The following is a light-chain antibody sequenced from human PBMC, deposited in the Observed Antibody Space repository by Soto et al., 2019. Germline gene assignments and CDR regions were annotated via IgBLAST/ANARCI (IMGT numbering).Light chain of an antibody. Sequence: QSALTQPPSASGSPGQSVTISCTGNNSNLGAGYDVHWYQQLPGAAPKLVIFGNRNRPSGVPERFSGSKSGTSASLAITGLQAEDEADYYCQAYDYSLTAFVFGGGTKVTVL. CDR1: NSNLGAGYD. CDR2: GNR. CDR3: QAYDYSLTAFV. J-gene: IGLJ3*02. V-gene: IGLV1-40*01.